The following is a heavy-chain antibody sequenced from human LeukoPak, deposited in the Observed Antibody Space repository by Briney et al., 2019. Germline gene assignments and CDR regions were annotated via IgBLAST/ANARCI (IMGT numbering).Heavy chain of an antibody. Sequence: PSETLSLTCTVSGYSISSGYYWGWIRQPPGKGLEWIGSIYHSGSTYYNPSLKSRVTISVDTSKNQFSLKLSSVTATDTAVYYCARGYCSSTSCSFEPWGQGTLVTVSS. V-gene: IGHV4-38-2*02. J-gene: IGHJ5*02. CDR1: GYSISSGYY. CDR3: ARGYCSSTSCSFEP. CDR2: IYHSGST. D-gene: IGHD2-2*01.